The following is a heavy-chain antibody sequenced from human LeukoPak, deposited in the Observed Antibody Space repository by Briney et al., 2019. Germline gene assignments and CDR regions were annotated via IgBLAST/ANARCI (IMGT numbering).Heavy chain of an antibody. V-gene: IGHV1-2*04. Sequence: GASVKVSCKASGYTFTGYYMHWVRQAPGQGLEWMGWINPNSGGTNYAQKFQGWVTMTRDTSISTAYMELSRLRSDDTAVYYCARGHSSGWYKESLFDYWAREPWSPSPQ. CDR3: ARGHSSGWYKESLFDY. D-gene: IGHD6-19*01. CDR2: INPNSGGT. CDR1: GYTFTGYY. J-gene: IGHJ4*02.